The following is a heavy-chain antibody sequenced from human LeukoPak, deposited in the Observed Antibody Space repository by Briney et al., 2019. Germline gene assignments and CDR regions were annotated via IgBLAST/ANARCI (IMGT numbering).Heavy chain of an antibody. J-gene: IGHJ3*02. CDR2: ISYTGST. Sequence: SETLSLTCTVSGGSISSDYWSWIRQSPGKGLEWIGRISYTGSTRYKPSLQSRVTISLDTSRNQFSLKLSSLSAADTAVYYCARLLDYDSSGGPDTFDIWGQGTMVTVSS. V-gene: IGHV4-59*01. D-gene: IGHD3-22*01. CDR3: ARLLDYDSSGGPDTFDI. CDR1: GGSISSDY.